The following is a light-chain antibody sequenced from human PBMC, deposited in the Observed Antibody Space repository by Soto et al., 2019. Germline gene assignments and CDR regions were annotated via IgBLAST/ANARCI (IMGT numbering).Light chain of an antibody. Sequence: QSALTQPASVSGSPGQSITISCTGTSSDVGSYNLVSWYQQYPGKAPKLMIYEVSYRPSGVSNRFSGSKSGNTASLTISGLQAEDEADYYGSSFTPSSTRVFGTGTKLTVL. CDR2: EVS. J-gene: IGLJ1*01. CDR1: SSDVGSYNL. CDR3: SSFTPSSTRV. V-gene: IGLV2-14*02.